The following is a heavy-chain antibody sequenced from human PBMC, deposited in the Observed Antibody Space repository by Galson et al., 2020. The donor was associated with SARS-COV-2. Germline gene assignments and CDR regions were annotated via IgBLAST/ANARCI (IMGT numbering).Heavy chain of an antibody. CDR3: ARQGSRQDDYYYYGRDV. V-gene: IGHV4-38-2*02. CDR2: IYHSGST. D-gene: IGHD2-2*01. Sequence: SETLSLTYTVSGYSITTGYYCGWIRQPPVKGLEWIGSIYHSGSTYYNPSLKSRVTISVDTSKNQFSLKLSSVTAADTAVYYCARQGSRQDDYYYYGRDVWGQGIAVTVSS. CDR1: GYSITTGYY. J-gene: IGHJ6*02.